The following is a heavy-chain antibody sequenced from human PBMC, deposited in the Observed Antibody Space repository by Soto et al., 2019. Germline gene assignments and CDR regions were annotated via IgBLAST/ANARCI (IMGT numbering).Heavy chain of an antibody. CDR1: GYTFTNYG. Sequence: QVQLVQSGAEVKKPGASVKVSCKASGYTFTNYGISWVRQAPGQGPEWMGWINANNGNTKYAQTLQGRGTMTTDTSASTADMELRGLRSDDTAVYYCARGGSSWSAEYCQHWGQGTLVIVSS. J-gene: IGHJ1*01. V-gene: IGHV1-18*01. CDR3: ARGGSSWSAEYCQH. D-gene: IGHD6-13*01. CDR2: INANNGNT.